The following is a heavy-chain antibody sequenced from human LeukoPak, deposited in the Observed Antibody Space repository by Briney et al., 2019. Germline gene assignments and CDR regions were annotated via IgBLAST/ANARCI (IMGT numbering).Heavy chain of an antibody. CDR3: SRASGLDD. CDR2: IRSKAYGGAA. D-gene: IGHD1-26*01. V-gene: IGHV3-49*04. Sequence: GGSLRLSCTASGFTFGDYAVSWVRQAPGKGLEWVGYIRSKAYGGAAEYAASVKGRFTISRDDSKSIAYLQMNSLKTEDTAVYYCSRASGLDDWGQGTPVTVSS. J-gene: IGHJ4*02. CDR1: GFTFGDYA.